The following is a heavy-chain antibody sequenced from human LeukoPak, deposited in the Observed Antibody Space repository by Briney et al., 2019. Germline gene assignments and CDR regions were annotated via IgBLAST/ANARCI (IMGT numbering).Heavy chain of an antibody. CDR1: GFTFSSYA. CDR3: AKDPLSMVRGVIDY. D-gene: IGHD3-10*01. J-gene: IGHJ4*02. Sequence: GGSLRLSCAASGFTFSSYAMSWVRQAPGKGLEWVSAISGSGGSTYYADSVKGRFTISRDNSKNTLYPQMNSLRAEDTAVYYCAKDPLSMVRGVIDYWGQGTLVTVSS. V-gene: IGHV3-23*01. CDR2: ISGSGGST.